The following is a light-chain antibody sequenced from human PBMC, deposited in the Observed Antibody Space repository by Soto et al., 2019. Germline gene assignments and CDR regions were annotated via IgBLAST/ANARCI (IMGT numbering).Light chain of an antibody. CDR2: EVT. V-gene: IGLV2-14*01. J-gene: IGLJ3*02. Sequence: QSALTQPASVSGSPGQSITISCAGTSSDVGGYNYVSWYQQYPGKAPKLMIYEVTNRPSGVSNRFSGSKSGNTASLTISGLQAEDKADYYCTSYTTSSTWVFGGGTKLTVL. CDR3: TSYTTSSTWV. CDR1: SSDVGGYNY.